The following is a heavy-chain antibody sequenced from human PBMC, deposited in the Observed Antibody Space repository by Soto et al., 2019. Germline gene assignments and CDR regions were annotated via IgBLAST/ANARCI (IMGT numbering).Heavy chain of an antibody. CDR1: GFTFSSYG. D-gene: IGHD3-9*01. CDR2: IWYDGSNK. J-gene: IGHJ6*02. CDR3: ARVLRYFDWPESHSLYYYGMDV. V-gene: IGHV3-33*01. Sequence: PGGSLRLSCAASGFTFSSYGMHWVRQAPGKGLEWVAVIWYDGSNKYYADSVKGRFTISRDNSKNTLYLQMNSLRAEDTAVYYCARVLRYFDWPESHSLYYYGMDVWGQGTTVTVSS.